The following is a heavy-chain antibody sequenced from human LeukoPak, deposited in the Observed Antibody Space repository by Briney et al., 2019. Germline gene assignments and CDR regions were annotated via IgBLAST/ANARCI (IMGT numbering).Heavy chain of an antibody. J-gene: IGHJ6*03. CDR3: ARGRRYYYYYMDV. CDR2: INDSGNT. Sequence: NPSETLSLTCTVSGGSISNYVWSWIRQPPGQGLEWIGYINDSGNTKYNPSLKSRVTISLDTSKNQFSLKLTSVSAADTAVYYCARGRRYYYYYMDVWGKGTTVTVSS. CDR1: GGSISNYV. V-gene: IGHV4-59*01.